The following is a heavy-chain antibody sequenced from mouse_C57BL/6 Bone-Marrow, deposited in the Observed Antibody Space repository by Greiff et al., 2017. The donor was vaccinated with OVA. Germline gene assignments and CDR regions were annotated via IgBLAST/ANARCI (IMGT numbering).Heavy chain of an antibody. CDR1: FSPFPLSF. CDR3: AICYGYDAGFAY. CDR2: INPSNGGT. D-gene: IGHD2-2*01. Sequence: QVQLQQPGTELVKPGASVQLSFPSSFSPFPLSFLPWVTPRPGPGLSWIGNINPSNGGTNYNEKFKSKATLTVDKSSSTAYMQLSSLTSEDSAVYYCAICYGYDAGFAYWGQGTLVTVSA. V-gene: IGHV1-53*01. J-gene: IGHJ3*01.